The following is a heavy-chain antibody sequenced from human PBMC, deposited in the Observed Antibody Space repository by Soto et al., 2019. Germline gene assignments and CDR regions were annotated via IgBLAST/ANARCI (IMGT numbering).Heavy chain of an antibody. Sequence: QVQLVESGGGVVQPGRSLRLSCAASGFTFSSYGMHWVRQAPGKGLEWVTVISYDGSNKYYADSVKGRFTISRDNSKNXXYLQTTSLRAEDTAVSYCAKDGASAVAMATIFFDSWGQGTLVTVSS. V-gene: IGHV3-30*18. J-gene: IGHJ4*02. D-gene: IGHD5-18*01. CDR1: GFTFSSYG. CDR3: AKDGASAVAMATIFFDS. CDR2: ISYDGSNK.